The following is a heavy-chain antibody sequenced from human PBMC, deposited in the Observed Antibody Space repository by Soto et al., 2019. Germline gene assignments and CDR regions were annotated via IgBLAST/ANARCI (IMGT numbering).Heavy chain of an antibody. J-gene: IGHJ4*02. CDR2: ISVSGGST. Sequence: PGGSLRLSCAASRFTFSNYAMSWVRQAPGKGLEWVSSISVSGGSTYYADSVKGRFTISRDNSKNTLYLQMNSLRAEDTAVYYCAKDLAYNYNDRGGNWGQGTLVTVSS. D-gene: IGHD1-1*01. V-gene: IGHV3-23*01. CDR3: AKDLAYNYNDRGGN. CDR1: RFTFSNYA.